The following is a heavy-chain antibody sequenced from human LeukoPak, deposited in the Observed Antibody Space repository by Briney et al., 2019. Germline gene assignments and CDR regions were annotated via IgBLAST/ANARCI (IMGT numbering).Heavy chain of an antibody. Sequence: ASVKVSCKASGYNFDDYHMHWVRQAPGQGLEWMGYINSNSGATNLGQKFQGRVTMTRDTSTSTVYMELSGLISDDTAVYYCARDTVQVEPLHFDYWGQGTLSPSPQ. CDR1: GYNFDDYH. D-gene: IGHD4-17*01. J-gene: IGHJ4*02. V-gene: IGHV1-2*02. CDR3: ARDTVQVEPLHFDY. CDR2: INSNSGAT.